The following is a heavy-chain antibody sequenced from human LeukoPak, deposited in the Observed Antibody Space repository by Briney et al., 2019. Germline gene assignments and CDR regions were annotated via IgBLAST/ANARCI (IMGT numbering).Heavy chain of an antibody. J-gene: IGHJ3*02. V-gene: IGHV3-74*01. CDR2: INTDGSST. D-gene: IGHD3-10*02. Sequence: PGGSLRLSCAASGFTFSSYWMHWVRQAPGKGLVWVSRINTDGSSTSYADSVKGRFTISRDNAKNTLYLQINSLRAEDTAVYHCAKGYVPGTYVLDMWGHGTMVTVSS. CDR3: AKGYVPGTYVLDM. CDR1: GFTFSSYW.